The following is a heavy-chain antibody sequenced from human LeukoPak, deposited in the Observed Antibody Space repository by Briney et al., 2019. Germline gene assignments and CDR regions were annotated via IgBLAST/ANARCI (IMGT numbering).Heavy chain of an antibody. D-gene: IGHD3-22*01. CDR3: AKDRGHSGGYPPFDS. CDR1: GFTFSNYV. Sequence: PGGSLRLSCVASGFTFSNYVMGWVRQAPGKGLEWVSLILRSSENTYYADSVKGRFTISRDDSKNTLYLQMSSLRAEDTAVYYCAKDRGHSGGYPPFDSWGQGALVTVSS. CDR2: ILRSSENT. V-gene: IGHV3-23*01. J-gene: IGHJ4*02.